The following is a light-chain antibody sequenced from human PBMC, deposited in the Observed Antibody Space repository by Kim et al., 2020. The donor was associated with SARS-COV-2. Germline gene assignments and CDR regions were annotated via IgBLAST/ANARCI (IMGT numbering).Light chain of an antibody. Sequence: PGQTASITCSGDRLGDKYACWYQQKPGQSPVLVIYQDSKRPSGIPERFSGANSGNTATLTISGTQAKDEADYYCQAWDSSTASYVFGTGTKVTVL. J-gene: IGLJ1*01. CDR2: QDS. V-gene: IGLV3-1*01. CDR3: QAWDSSTASYV. CDR1: RLGDKY.